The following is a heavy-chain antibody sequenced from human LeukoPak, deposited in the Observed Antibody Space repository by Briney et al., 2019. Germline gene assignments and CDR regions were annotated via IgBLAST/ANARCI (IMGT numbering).Heavy chain of an antibody. CDR2: INHSGST. CDR3: ARVTGAAAGIYYYYYYMDV. J-gene: IGHJ6*03. CDR1: GGSFSGYY. D-gene: IGHD6-13*01. Sequence: SETLSLTCAVYGGSFSGYYWSWIRQPPGKGLEWIGEINHSGSTNYNPSLKSRVTMSIDTSKDQFSLKLSSVTAADTAVYYCARVTGAAAGIYYYYYYMDVWGKGTTVTVSS. V-gene: IGHV4-34*01.